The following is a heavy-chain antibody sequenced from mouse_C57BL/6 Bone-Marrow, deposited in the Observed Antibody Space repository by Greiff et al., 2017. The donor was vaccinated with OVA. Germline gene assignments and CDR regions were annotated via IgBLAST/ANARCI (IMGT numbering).Heavy chain of an antibody. D-gene: IGHD1-3*01. CDR3: ARSNNYRYYFDY. V-gene: IGHV1-61*01. J-gene: IGHJ2*01. CDR1: GYTFTSYW. Sequence: VQLQQSGAELVRPGSSVKLSCKASGYTFTSYWMDWVKQRPGQGLEWIGNIYPSDSETHYNQKFKDKATLTVDKSSSTAYMQLSSLTSEDSAVYYCARSNNYRYYFDYWGQGTTLTVSS. CDR2: IYPSDSET.